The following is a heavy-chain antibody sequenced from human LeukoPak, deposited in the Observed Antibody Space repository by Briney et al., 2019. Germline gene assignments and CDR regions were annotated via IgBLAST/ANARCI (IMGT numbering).Heavy chain of an antibody. V-gene: IGHV3-9*01. D-gene: IGHD5-18*01. CDR3: AKDSFARGYSYGLIDY. Sequence: SGGSLRLSCAASGFTFDDYAMHWVRQAPGKGLEWVSGISWNSGSIGYADSVKGRFTISRDNAKNSLYLQMNSLRAEDTALYYCAKDSFARGYSYGLIDYWGQGTLVTVSS. J-gene: IGHJ4*02. CDR1: GFTFDDYA. CDR2: ISWNSGSI.